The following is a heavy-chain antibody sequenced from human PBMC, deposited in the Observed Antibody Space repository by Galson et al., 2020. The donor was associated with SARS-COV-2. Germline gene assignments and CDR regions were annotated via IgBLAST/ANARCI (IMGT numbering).Heavy chain of an antibody. CDR3: AKDHGHHYLDY. Sequence: TGGSLRLSCAASGFTFSTYGMHWVRQAPGKGLEWVAIISYDGSNKFYADSVKGRFTISRDNSKNTLYLQMNSLRAEDTAVYYCAKDHGHHYLDYWGQGTLVTVSS. V-gene: IGHV3-30*18. D-gene: IGHD4-17*01. CDR1: GFTFSTYG. J-gene: IGHJ4*02. CDR2: ISYDGSNK.